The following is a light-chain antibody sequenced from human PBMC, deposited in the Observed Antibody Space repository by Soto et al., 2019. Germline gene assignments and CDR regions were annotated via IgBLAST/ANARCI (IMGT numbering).Light chain of an antibody. J-gene: IGKJ5*01. CDR2: KAS. V-gene: IGKV1-39*01. CDR3: QQSYITPPIT. CDR1: QGISSA. Sequence: IQLTQSQSSLSASVGDRVTITCRASQGISSALAWYQQKPGKAPKLLIYKASTLKSGVPSRFSGSGSGTDFTLTIDGLQPEDFAVYYCQQSYITPPITFGQGRRLAI.